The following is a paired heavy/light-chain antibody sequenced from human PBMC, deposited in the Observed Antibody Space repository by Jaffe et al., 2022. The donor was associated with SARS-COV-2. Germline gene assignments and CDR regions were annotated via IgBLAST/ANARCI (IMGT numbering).Light chain of an antibody. CDR2: DFI. J-gene: IGLJ2*01. CDR1: SSDVPYYNY. Sequence: QSDVTQAASVSGSPGQSITIYCTGSSSDVPYYNYVAWYQQHPGKAPKVLIYDFINRPSGVSDRFSGSKSGNTASLTISGLQAEDEADYYCSSYTSGNTLEFGGGTKVTVL. V-gene: IGLV2-14*01. CDR3: SSYTSGNTLE.
Heavy chain of an antibody. Sequence: QVQLQESGPGLVKPSETLSLTCTVSGGSVNGGGYYWNWIRQPPGKGLEWVGYISHSGFTNYNPSLKTRVIISADTSKSQFSLNLSSVTSADTAFYFCARERRYFDPRALVYYYYMDVWGKGTTVTVSS. CDR1: GGSVNGGGYY. CDR2: ISHSGFT. V-gene: IGHV4-61*08. CDR3: ARERRYFDPRALVYYYYMDV. D-gene: IGHD3-9*01. J-gene: IGHJ6*03.